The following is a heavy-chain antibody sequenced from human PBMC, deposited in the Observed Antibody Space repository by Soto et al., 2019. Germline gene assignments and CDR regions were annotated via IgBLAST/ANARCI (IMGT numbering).Heavy chain of an antibody. CDR1: GDSVSGNSAA. CDR2: TYYRSRWYN. Sequence: LSLTCVISGDSVSGNSAAWNWIRQSPSRGLEWLGRTYYRSRWYNDYAVSVKSRITATPDTSKNQFSLHLNSVTPEDTAVYYGARESPYYVSSDSYLDYWGQGALVTVSS. J-gene: IGHJ4*02. CDR3: ARESPYYVSSDSYLDY. D-gene: IGHD3-16*01. V-gene: IGHV6-1*01.